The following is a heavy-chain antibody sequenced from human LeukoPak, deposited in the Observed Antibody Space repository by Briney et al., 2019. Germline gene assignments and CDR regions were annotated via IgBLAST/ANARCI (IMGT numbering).Heavy chain of an antibody. J-gene: IGHJ4*02. Sequence: SQTLSLTCTVSGGSISSGSYYWSWIRQPAGKGLEWIGRIYTSGSTNYNPSLKSRVTISVDTSKNQFSLKLSSVTAADTAVYYCARAEGYGDYGIDYWGQGTLATVSS. D-gene: IGHD4-17*01. CDR3: ARAEGYGDYGIDY. CDR2: IYTSGST. V-gene: IGHV4-61*02. CDR1: GGSISSGSYY.